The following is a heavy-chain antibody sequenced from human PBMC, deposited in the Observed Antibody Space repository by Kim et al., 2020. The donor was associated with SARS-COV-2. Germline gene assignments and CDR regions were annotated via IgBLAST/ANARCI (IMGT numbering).Heavy chain of an antibody. CDR2: ISSTCIAT. D-gene: IGHD5-18*01. V-gene: IGHV3-48*03. J-gene: IGHJ4*02. CDR1: RFPFSSYD. CDR3: ARTKVYSYGLEDYFDY. Sequence: EGSLRLSCTASRFPFSSYDMNWVRQAPGKGLEWVSKISSTCIATDYTDSVKGRFTISRDNAKNSLYLQMNSLRAEDTALYYCARTKVYSYGLEDYFDYWGQGTLVTVSS.